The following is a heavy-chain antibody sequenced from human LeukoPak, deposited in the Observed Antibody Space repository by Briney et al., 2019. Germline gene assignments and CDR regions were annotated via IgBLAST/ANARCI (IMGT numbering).Heavy chain of an antibody. CDR3: ARDPERGSYFDY. Sequence: GGPLRLSCVATGFTFSSYWMSWVRQAPGKRLEWVASMNQDGSERYYVDSSRGRFTISRDNAKNSLSLQMNSLRAEDTAVYYCARDPERGSYFDYWGQGTPVTVSS. CDR2: MNQDGSER. D-gene: IGHD1-26*01. CDR1: GFTFSSYW. J-gene: IGHJ4*02. V-gene: IGHV3-7*01.